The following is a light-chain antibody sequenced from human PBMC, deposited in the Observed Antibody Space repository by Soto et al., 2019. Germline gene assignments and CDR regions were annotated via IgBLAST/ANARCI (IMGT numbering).Light chain of an antibody. CDR2: GAS. CDR1: QSVSSSY. Sequence: EIVLTQSPGTLSLSPGERATLSWRASQSVSSSYLAWYQQKPGQAPRLLIYGASSRATGIPDRFSGSGSGTDFTLTISSLEPEDFAVYYCQQYGSSPRITFGQGTRLDIK. J-gene: IGKJ5*01. CDR3: QQYGSSPRIT. V-gene: IGKV3-20*01.